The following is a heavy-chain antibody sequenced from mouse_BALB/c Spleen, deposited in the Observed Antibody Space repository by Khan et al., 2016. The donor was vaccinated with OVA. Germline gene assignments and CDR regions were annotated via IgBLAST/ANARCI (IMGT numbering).Heavy chain of an antibody. Sequence: QVQLKESGPGLVVSSQSLSITCTVSGFSLTGYGVNWVRQPPGKGLEWLGMIWGDGSTDYNSALKSRLSISKDNSKSQVFLKMNSLQTDDTARYYCARAYYGNYREAMDYWGQGTSVTVSS. CDR3: ARAYYGNYREAMDY. D-gene: IGHD2-10*01. CDR2: IWGDGST. CDR1: GFSLTGYG. V-gene: IGHV2-6-7*01. J-gene: IGHJ4*01.